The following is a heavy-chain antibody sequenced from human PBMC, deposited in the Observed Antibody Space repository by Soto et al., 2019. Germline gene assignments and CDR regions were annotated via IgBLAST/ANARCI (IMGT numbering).Heavy chain of an antibody. CDR3: AREGVAPYYYYGMDV. CDR2: ISPYNGKT. CDR1: GYTFSSFG. D-gene: IGHD5-12*01. Sequence: ASVKVSCKASGYTFSSFGISWVRQAPGQGLEWMGWISPYNGKTNYGQKLQGRGTMTTDTSTSTVHMEVRSLRSDDTAVYYCAREGVAPYYYYGMDVWGQGTPVTVSS. V-gene: IGHV1-18*01. J-gene: IGHJ6*02.